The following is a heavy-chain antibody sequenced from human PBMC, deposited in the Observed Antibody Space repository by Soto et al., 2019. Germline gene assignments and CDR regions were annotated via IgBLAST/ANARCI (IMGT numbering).Heavy chain of an antibody. CDR1: GFTFSDYY. Sequence: PGGSLRLSCAASGFTFSDYYMSWTRQAPGKGLEWVSYISSGGSAIYYADSVKGRFTISRDNAKNSLYLQMNSLRAEDTAVYYCARDGIAAVDYWGQGTLVTVSS. CDR2: ISSGGSAI. V-gene: IGHV3-11*01. D-gene: IGHD6-13*01. J-gene: IGHJ4*02. CDR3: ARDGIAAVDY.